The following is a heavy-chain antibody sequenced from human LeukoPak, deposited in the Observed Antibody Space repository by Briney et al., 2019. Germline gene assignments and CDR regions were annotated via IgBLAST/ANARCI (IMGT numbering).Heavy chain of an antibody. CDR1: GYAFTGYY. J-gene: IGHJ4*02. Sequence: ASVKVSCKASGYAFTGYYMHWVRQAPGQGLEWMGWINPNSGGTNYAQKFQGRVTMTRDTSISTAYMELSRLRSDDTAVYYCARVRSNNHYYHSPTFDYWGQGTLVTVSS. CDR3: ARVRSNNHYYHSPTFDY. D-gene: IGHD3-22*01. CDR2: INPNSGGT. V-gene: IGHV1-2*02.